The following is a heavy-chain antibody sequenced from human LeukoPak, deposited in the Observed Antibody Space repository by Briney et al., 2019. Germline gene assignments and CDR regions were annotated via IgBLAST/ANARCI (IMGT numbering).Heavy chain of an antibody. D-gene: IGHD3-22*01. J-gene: IGHJ2*01. CDR1: GFTFSSYS. Sequence: GGSLRLSCAASGFTFSSYSMNWVRQAPGKGLEWVSSISSSSSYIYYADSVKGRFTISRDNAKNSLYLQMSSLRAEDTAVYYCARYSRITMIVVAPNGWYFDLWGRGTLVTVSS. V-gene: IGHV3-21*01. CDR2: ISSSSSYI. CDR3: ARYSRITMIVVAPNGWYFDL.